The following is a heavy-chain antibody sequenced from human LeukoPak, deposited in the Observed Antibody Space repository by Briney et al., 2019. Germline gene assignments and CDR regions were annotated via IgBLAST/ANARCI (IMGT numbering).Heavy chain of an antibody. CDR3: ARDHAAYSSSWYDFDY. V-gene: IGHV1-2*02. D-gene: IGHD6-13*01. CDR1: GYTFTGYY. CDR2: ISPNSGGT. Sequence: ASVKVSCKASGYTFTGYYMHWVRQAPGQGLEWMGWISPNSGGTNYAQKFQGRVTMTRDTSISTAYMELSRLRSDDTAVYYCARDHAAYSSSWYDFDYWGQGTLVTVSS. J-gene: IGHJ4*02.